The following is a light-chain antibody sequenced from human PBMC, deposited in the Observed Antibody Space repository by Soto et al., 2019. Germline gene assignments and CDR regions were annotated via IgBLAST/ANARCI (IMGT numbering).Light chain of an antibody. Sequence: DIQMTQSPSSLSASLGDRVTITCRASQSISSYLNWYQQKPGQAPKLLIFAASSLQSGVPSRFSGSGSRTELSHTISSLQPEDVATYYCQQSYSTLPLAFGGGTKVQIK. CDR1: QSISSY. CDR3: QQSYSTLPLA. J-gene: IGKJ4*01. V-gene: IGKV1-39*01. CDR2: AAS.